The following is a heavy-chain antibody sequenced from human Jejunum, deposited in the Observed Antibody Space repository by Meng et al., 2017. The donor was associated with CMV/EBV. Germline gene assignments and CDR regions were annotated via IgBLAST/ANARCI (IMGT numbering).Heavy chain of an antibody. CDR1: GFSFSSYW. J-gene: IGHJ4*02. CDR3: ARDPEYGALDY. CDR2: MNQDGSQK. V-gene: IGHV3-7*01. D-gene: IGHD1-26*01. Sequence: AASGFSFSSYWMSWVRQAPGKGIEWVANMNQDGSQKYYVDSVRGRFTTSRDNAKNSLYLQLNSLRAEDTAVYYCARDPEYGALDYWGQGTLVTVSS.